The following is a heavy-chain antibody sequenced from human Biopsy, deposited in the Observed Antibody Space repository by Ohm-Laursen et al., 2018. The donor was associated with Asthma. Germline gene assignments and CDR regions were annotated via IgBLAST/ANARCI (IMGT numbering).Heavy chain of an antibody. CDR3: ARHWSGNGWHDTYSWFDP. CDR1: GYTFIGCH. D-gene: IGHD1-1*01. V-gene: IGHV1-2*06. CDR2: INPNSGGT. J-gene: IGHJ5*01. Sequence: SSVKVSCKASGYTFIGCHIHWMRQAPGQGLEWMGRINPNSGGTNYAQKFQGRVTMTRDTSISTAYMEVSRLRSDDTAVYYCARHWSGNGWHDTYSWFDPWGQGSQVTVSS.